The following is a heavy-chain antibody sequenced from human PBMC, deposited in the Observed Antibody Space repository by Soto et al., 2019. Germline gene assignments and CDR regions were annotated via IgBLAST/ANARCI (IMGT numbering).Heavy chain of an antibody. CDR2: ISYDGSNK. J-gene: IGHJ6*02. CDR1: GFTFSSYA. V-gene: IGHV3-30-3*01. Sequence: QVQLVESGGGVVQPGRSLRLSCAASGFTFSSYAMHWVRQAPGKGLEWVAVISYDGSNKYYADSVKGRFTISRDNSKNTLYLQMNSLRAEDTAVYYCARDRVFPNCVVVPAAIRYYYYGMDVWGQGTTVTVSS. D-gene: IGHD2-2*01. CDR3: ARDRVFPNCVVVPAAIRYYYYGMDV.